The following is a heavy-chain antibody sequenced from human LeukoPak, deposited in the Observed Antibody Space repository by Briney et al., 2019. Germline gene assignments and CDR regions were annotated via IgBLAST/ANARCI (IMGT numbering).Heavy chain of an antibody. CDR2: IWYDGSNK. CDR1: GFTLSSYG. J-gene: IGHJ4*02. V-gene: IGHV3-33*01. D-gene: IGHD2-2*01. CDR3: ARDRGFIVVVPAAFDY. Sequence: PGGSLRLSCAASGFTLSSYGMHWVRQAPGKGLEWVAVIWYDGSNKYYADSVKGRFTISRDNSKNTLYLQMNSLRAEDTAVYYCARDRGFIVVVPAAFDYWGQGTLVTVSS.